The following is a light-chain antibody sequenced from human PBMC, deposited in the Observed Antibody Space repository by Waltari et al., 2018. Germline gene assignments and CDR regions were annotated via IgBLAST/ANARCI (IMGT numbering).Light chain of an antibody. CDR1: QSVSSN. Sequence: LSCRASQSVSSNLAWYQQKPGQAPRLVIYDASTRATGIPARFSGSGSGTEFTLTIGSLQSEDFAVYYCQQYNNWPLTFGGGTKVEIK. CDR3: QQYNNWPLT. J-gene: IGKJ4*01. CDR2: DAS. V-gene: IGKV3-15*01.